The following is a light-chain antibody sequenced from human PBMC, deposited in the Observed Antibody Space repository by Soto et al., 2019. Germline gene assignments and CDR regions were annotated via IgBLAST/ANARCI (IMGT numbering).Light chain of an antibody. CDR2: EVN. J-gene: IGLJ3*02. CDR3: SSYTSSSTWV. CDR1: SSDVGGYNY. V-gene: IGLV2-14*01. Sequence: QSALTQPASVSGSPGQSITISCTGTSSDVGGYNYVSWYQQHPGKAPKLMIYEVNNRPSGVSNRFSGPKSGYTASLTISGLQAEDEADYYCSSYTSSSTWVFGGGTKLTVL.